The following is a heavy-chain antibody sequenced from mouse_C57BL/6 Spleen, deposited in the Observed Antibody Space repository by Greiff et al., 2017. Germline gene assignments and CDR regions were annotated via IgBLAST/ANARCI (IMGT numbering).Heavy chain of an antibody. CDR3: AVIYYDYDEAWFAY. CDR1: GYTFTSYG. J-gene: IGHJ3*01. Sequence: QVQLQQSGAELARPGASVKLSCKASGYTFTSYGISWVKQRTGQGLEWIGEIYPRSGNTYYNEKFKGKATLTADKSSRTAYMELRSLTSDDSAVYFCAVIYYDYDEAWFAYWGQGTLVTVSA. D-gene: IGHD2-4*01. CDR2: IYPRSGNT. V-gene: IGHV1-81*01.